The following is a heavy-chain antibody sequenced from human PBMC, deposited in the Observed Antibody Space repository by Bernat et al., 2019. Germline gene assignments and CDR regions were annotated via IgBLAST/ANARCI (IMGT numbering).Heavy chain of an antibody. CDR2: ISGSGGST. CDR3: AKDLTWYGPPPHDAFDI. CDR1: GFTFSSYA. Sequence: EVQLLESGGGLVQPGGSLRLSCAASGFTFSSYAMSWVRQAPGKGLEWVSAISGSGGSTYYADSVKGRFTISRDNSKNTLYLRMNSLRAEDTAVYYCAKDLTWYGPPPHDAFDIWGQGTMVTVSS. V-gene: IGHV3-23*01. D-gene: IGHD6-13*01. J-gene: IGHJ3*02.